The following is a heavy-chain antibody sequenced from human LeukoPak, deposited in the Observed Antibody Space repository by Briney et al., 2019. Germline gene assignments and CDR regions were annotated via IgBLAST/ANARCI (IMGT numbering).Heavy chain of an antibody. CDR3: AKGQIGDY. V-gene: IGHV3-30*02. CDR2: IRYDGDYT. CDR1: GFTFSNFG. Sequence: GGSLRLSCAASGFTFSNFGMHWVRQAPGKGLEWLSFIRYDGDYTFYTDSVEGRFTISRDNSKNTLYLQMNSLRAEDSAVYYCAKGQIGDYWGQGTLVTVSS. J-gene: IGHJ4*02.